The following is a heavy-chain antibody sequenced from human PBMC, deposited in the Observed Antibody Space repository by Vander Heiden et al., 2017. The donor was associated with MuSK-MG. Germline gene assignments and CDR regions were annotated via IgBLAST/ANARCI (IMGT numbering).Heavy chain of an antibody. J-gene: IGHJ6*03. D-gene: IGHD3-10*01. CDR3: ARAGPLKTYYYGSGSYYNYYYYYMDV. V-gene: IGHV4-34*01. Sequence: QVQLQQWGAGLLRPSATLSLTCAVYGGSVSGYYWSWIRQPPGKGLEWIGEINHSGSTNYNPSLKSRVTISVDTSKNQFSLKLSSVTAADTAVYYCARAGPLKTYYYGSGSYYNYYYYYMDVWGKGTTVTVSS. CDR2: INHSGST. CDR1: GGSVSGYY.